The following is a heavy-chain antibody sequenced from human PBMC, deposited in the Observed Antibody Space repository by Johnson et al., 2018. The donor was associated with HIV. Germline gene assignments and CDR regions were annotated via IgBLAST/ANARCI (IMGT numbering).Heavy chain of an antibody. J-gene: IGHJ3*02. CDR1: GFTFGDYA. V-gene: IGHV3-30*14. D-gene: IGHD6-13*01. CDR3: ARDGDKQKPLDAFDI. Sequence: QVQLVESGGGLVQPGRSLRLSCTASGFTFGDYAMSWFRQAPGRGMEWVAVILFDGVYKHYAESVKGRFTISRDNSKNTLYLQMNSLRAEDTAVYYCARDGDKQKPLDAFDIWGQGTMVTVSS. CDR2: ILFDGVYK.